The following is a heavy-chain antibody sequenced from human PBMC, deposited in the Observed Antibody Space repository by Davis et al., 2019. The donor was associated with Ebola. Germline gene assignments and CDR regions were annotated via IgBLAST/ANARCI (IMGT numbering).Heavy chain of an antibody. CDR1: GFTLSIAW. J-gene: IGHJ4*02. D-gene: IGHD1-1*01. CDR2: IKSKTDGGTT. V-gene: IGHV3-15*01. Sequence: GRSLRPSCPASGFTLSIAWMSWVRQAPGKGLEWVGRIKSKTDGGTTDYAAPVKGRFTISRDDSKNTLYLQMNSLKTEDTAVYYCTTVYSWNDWNDYWGQGTLVTVSS. CDR3: TTVYSWNDWNDY.